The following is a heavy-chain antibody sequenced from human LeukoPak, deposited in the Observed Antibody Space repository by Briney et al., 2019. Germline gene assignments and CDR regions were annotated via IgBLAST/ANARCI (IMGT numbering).Heavy chain of an antibody. CDR3: ARVDDSSGYSPSFDY. Sequence: ASVKVSCKASGYTFTSYGISWVRQAPGQGLEWMGWISAYNGSTNYAQKLQGRVTMTTDTSTSTAYMELRSLRSDDTAVYYCARVDDSSGYSPSFDYWGQGTLVTVSS. CDR1: GYTFTSYG. CDR2: ISAYNGST. D-gene: IGHD3-22*01. J-gene: IGHJ4*02. V-gene: IGHV1-18*01.